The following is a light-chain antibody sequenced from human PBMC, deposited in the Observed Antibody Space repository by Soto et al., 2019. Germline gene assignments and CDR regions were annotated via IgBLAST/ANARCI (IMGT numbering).Light chain of an antibody. CDR3: QSYDSSLSVGV. J-gene: IGLJ1*01. CDR2: GNS. Sequence: QSVLTQPPSVSGAPGQRVTISCTGSSSNIGTGYDIHWYQQVPGTAPKLLIYGNSNRPSGVPDRFSGSKSGTSASLAITGLQAEDEADYYCQSYDSSLSVGVFGTGTKVTVL. V-gene: IGLV1-40*01. CDR1: SSNIGTGYD.